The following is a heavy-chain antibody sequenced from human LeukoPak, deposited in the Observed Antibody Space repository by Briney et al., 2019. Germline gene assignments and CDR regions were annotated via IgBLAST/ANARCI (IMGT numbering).Heavy chain of an antibody. J-gene: IGHJ4*02. D-gene: IGHD2-15*01. CDR2: IYSGGST. V-gene: IGHV3-66*01. CDR1: GFTVSSNY. CDR3: ARGYCSGGSCRRTPFDY. Sequence: GGSLRLSCAASGFTVSSNYMSWVRQAPGKGLEWVSVIYSGGSTYYADSVKGRFTISRDNSKNTLYLQMNSLRAEETAVYYCARGYCSGGSCRRTPFDYWGQGTLVTVSS.